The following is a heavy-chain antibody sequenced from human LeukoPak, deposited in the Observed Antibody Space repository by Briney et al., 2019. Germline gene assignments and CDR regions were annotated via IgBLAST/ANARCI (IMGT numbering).Heavy chain of an antibody. D-gene: IGHD6-19*01. V-gene: IGHV3-7*04. CDR3: ARDIAVAGDDY. Sequence: GGSLRLSCAASGFTFSSYWMSWVRQAPGKGPAWVANIKQDGSEKYYVDSVKGRFTISRDNAKNALYLQMNSLRAEDTAVYYCARDIAVAGDDYWGQGTLVTVSS. CDR1: GFTFSSYW. J-gene: IGHJ4*02. CDR2: IKQDGSEK.